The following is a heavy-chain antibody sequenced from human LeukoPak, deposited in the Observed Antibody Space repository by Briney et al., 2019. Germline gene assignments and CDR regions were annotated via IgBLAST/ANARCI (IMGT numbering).Heavy chain of an antibody. J-gene: IGHJ1*01. CDR3: AREAYGSGSYYHLGY. V-gene: IGHV5-51*01. D-gene: IGHD3-10*01. CDR1: GYSFTSYW. CDR2: IYPGDSDT. Sequence: GESLKISCKGSGYSFTSYWIGWVRQMPGKGLEWMGIIYPGDSDTRYSPSFQGQVTISADKSISTAYLQWSSLKASDTAMYYCAREAYGSGSYYHLGYWGQGTLVTVSS.